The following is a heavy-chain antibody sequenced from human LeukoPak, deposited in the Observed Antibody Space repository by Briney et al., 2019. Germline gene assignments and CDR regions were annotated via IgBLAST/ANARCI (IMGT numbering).Heavy chain of an antibody. CDR3: AREVWGYSGYDQQSYYYYGMDV. CDR2: ISSSSSYI. J-gene: IGHJ6*02. D-gene: IGHD5-12*01. V-gene: IGHV3-21*01. CDR1: GFTFSSYS. Sequence: PGGSLRLSCAASGFTFSSYSMNWVRQAPGKGLEWVSSISSSSSYIYYADSVKGRFTISRDNAKNSLYLQMNSLRAEDTAVYYCAREVWGYSGYDQQSYYYYGMDVWGQGTTVTVSS.